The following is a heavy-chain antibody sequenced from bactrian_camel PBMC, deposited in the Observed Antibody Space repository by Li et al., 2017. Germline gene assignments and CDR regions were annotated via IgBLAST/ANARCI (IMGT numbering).Heavy chain of an antibody. CDR1: GFTVSTYA. CDR3: VKYGGTWYFDY. Sequence: QLVESGGGLVQPGGSLTLSCTASGFTVSTYAMTWVRQAPGKGLEWVSSINSRGVTYYADSAKGRFTISRDNAKNTVYLQLNSLKTEDMATYYCVKYGGTWYFDYWGRGTQVTVS. D-gene: IGHD6*01. J-gene: IGHJ4*01. CDR2: INSRGVT. V-gene: IGHV3S40*01.